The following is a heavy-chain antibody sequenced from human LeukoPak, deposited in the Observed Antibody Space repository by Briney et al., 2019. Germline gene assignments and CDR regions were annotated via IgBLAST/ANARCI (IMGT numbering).Heavy chain of an antibody. V-gene: IGHV4-61*05. J-gene: IGHJ4*02. Sequence: SETLSLTCTISGGSISSSSYYWGWIRQPPGKGLEWIGYIYYSGSTNYNPSLKSRVTISVDTSKNQFSLKLSSVTAADTAVYYCARHYYDSSGYQSPIDYWGQGTLVTVSS. CDR3: ARHYYDSSGYQSPIDY. CDR1: GGSISSSSYY. CDR2: IYYSGST. D-gene: IGHD3-22*01.